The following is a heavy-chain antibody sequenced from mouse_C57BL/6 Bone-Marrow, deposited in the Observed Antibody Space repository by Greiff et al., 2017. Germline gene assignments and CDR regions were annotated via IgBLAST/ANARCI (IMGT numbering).Heavy chain of an antibody. D-gene: IGHD1-1*01. CDR2: ISNGGGST. Sequence: EVKLMESGGGLVQPGGSLKLSCAASGFTFSDYYMYWVRQTPEKRLEWVAYISNGGGSTYYPDTVKGRFTISRDNAKNTLYLQMSRLKSEDTAMYYCARQYYYGSSYEFAYWGQGTLVTVSA. J-gene: IGHJ3*01. CDR3: ARQYYYGSSYEFAY. CDR1: GFTFSDYY. V-gene: IGHV5-12*01.